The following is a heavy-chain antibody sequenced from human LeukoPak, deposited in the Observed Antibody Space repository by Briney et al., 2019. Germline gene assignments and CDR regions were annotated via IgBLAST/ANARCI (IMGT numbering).Heavy chain of an antibody. V-gene: IGHV3-23*01. J-gene: IGHJ3*02. D-gene: IGHD5-12*01. CDR1: GFTFSSYA. CDR3: VKDSVRGYSGYGNDGFEI. Sequence: GGSLRLSCAASGFTFSSYAMRWVRQAPGKGLEWVSAISSGGTDTYYADSVKGRFTISRDNSKNTLYLQMNSLRDEDTAVYYCVKDSVRGYSGYGNDGFEIWGQGTMVTVSS. CDR2: ISSGGTDT.